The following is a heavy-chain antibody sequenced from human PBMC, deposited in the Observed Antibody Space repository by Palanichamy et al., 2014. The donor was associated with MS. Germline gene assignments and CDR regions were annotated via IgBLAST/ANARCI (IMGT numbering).Heavy chain of an antibody. D-gene: IGHD3-16*01. CDR2: ISNDGSNE. J-gene: IGHJ3*01. CDR1: GLAFSSRA. V-gene: IGHV3-30*03. CDR3: AREHSLGGDAFDL. Sequence: QVHLVESGGGVVQPGRSLRLSCVASGLAFSSRAMHWVRQAPGKGLEWVAIISNDGSNEFYGDSVKGRFTISRDNSRNTVYLQLSGLRTEDTAIYYCAREHSLGGDAFDLWGQGTMVTVSS.